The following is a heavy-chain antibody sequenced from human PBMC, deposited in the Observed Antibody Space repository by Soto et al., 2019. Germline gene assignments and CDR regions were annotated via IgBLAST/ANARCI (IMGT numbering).Heavy chain of an antibody. CDR3: ARVLGDIAVAGTDSHFDY. D-gene: IGHD6-19*01. V-gene: IGHV4-30-2*01. CDR2: IYHSGST. Sequence: SETLSLTCAVSGGSISSGGYSWSWIRQPPGKGLEWIGYIYHSGSTYYNPSLKSRVTISVDRSKNQFSLKLSSVTAADTAVYYCARVLGDIAVAGTDSHFDYWGQGTLVTVSS. J-gene: IGHJ4*02. CDR1: GGSISSGGYS.